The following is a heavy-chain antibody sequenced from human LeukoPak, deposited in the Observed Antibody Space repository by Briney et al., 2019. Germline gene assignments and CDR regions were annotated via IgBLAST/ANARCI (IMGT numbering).Heavy chain of an antibody. CDR2: IIPIFGTA. J-gene: IGHJ4*02. Sequence: SVKVSCKASGGTFSSYAISWVRQAPGQGLEWMGGIIPIFGTANYAQKFQGRVTITADESTSTAYMELSSLRSEDTAVYYCARATYYYDSSGYYYRYWGQGTLVTVSS. CDR1: GGTFSSYA. CDR3: ARATYYYDSSGYYYRY. V-gene: IGHV1-69*13. D-gene: IGHD3-22*01.